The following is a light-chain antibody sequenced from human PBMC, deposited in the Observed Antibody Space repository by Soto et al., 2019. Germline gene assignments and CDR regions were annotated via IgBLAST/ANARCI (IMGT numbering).Light chain of an antibody. CDR2: GAS. CDR3: QQYSRSPWT. J-gene: IGKJ1*01. V-gene: IGKV3-20*01. CDR1: QSVSSSY. Sequence: EIELTQSPGTLSLSPGERATLSCRASQSVSSSYLAWYQQKPGQAPRLLIYGASSRATGIPDRFSGSGSGTDFNLTISRLEPEDFAVYYCQQYSRSPWTFGQGTKVDIK.